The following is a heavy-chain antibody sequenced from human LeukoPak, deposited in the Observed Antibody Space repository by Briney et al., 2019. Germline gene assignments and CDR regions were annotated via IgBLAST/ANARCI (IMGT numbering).Heavy chain of an antibody. V-gene: IGHV1-8*01. Sequence: ASVKVSYKAFGYTFTSYDINWVRQATGQGLEWMGWMNPNSGNTGYAQKFQGRVTMTRNTSISTAYMELSSLRSEDTAVYYCARGTRYYGSGSYYTYDYWGQGTLVTVSS. D-gene: IGHD3-10*01. J-gene: IGHJ4*02. CDR3: ARGTRYYGSGSYYTYDY. CDR2: MNPNSGNT. CDR1: GYTFTSYD.